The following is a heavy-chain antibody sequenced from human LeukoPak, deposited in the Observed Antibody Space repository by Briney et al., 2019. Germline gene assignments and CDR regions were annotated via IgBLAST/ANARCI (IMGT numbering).Heavy chain of an antibody. CDR2: IYDSGGT. CDR3: ARPGSRAVAGYFDY. Sequence: SEPLSLTCTVAGGSISSYYWSWIRQSPGKVLEWMGYIYDSGGTHYNPSLTGRVTISVDTSKNQFSLRLGSVTAADTAVYLCARPGSRAVAGYFDYWGQGTLVTVCS. D-gene: IGHD6-19*01. CDR1: GGSISSYY. V-gene: IGHV4-59*12. J-gene: IGHJ4*02.